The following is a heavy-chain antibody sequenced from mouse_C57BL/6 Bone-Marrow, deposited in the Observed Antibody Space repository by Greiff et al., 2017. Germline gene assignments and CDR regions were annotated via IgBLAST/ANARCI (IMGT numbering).Heavy chain of an antibody. CDR2: ISSGGDYI. D-gene: IGHD2-4*01. Sequence: EVKLVESGEGLVKPGGSLKLSCAASGFTFSSYAMSWVRQTPEKRLEWVAYISSGGDYIYYADTVKGRFTISRDNARNTLYLQMSSLKSEDTAMYYCTRTPYDYPWFAYWGQGTLVTVSA. V-gene: IGHV5-9-1*02. CDR1: GFTFSSYA. J-gene: IGHJ3*01. CDR3: TRTPYDYPWFAY.